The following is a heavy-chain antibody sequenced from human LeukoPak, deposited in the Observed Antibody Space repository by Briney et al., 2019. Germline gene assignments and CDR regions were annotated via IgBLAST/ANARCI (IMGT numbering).Heavy chain of an antibody. CDR1: GDSFTSYW. CDR2: IYPGDSDT. CDR3: AIYNYYDSSGYN. V-gene: IGHV5-51*01. D-gene: IGHD3-22*01. Sequence: GESLKISCKGSGDSFTSYWIGWLRQMPGKGLEWMGIIYPGDSDTRNSPSFQGQVTISADKSISTAYLQWSSLKASATATYYCAIYNYYDSSGYNWGQGTLVTVSS. J-gene: IGHJ4*02.